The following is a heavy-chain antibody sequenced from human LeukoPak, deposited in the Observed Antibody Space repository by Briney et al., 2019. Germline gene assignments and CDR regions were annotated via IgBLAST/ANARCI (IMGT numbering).Heavy chain of an antibody. CDR2: ISANNGNT. CDR3: ARAGLPFYYYYMDV. CDR1: GGTLTING. J-gene: IGHJ6*03. D-gene: IGHD5-12*01. Sequence: GASVKVSCKASGGTLTINGITWVRQAPGQGLEWMGWISANNGNTNYAQKLQGRVTMTTDTSTSTAYMELRSLRSDDTAVYYCARAGLPFYYYYMDVWGKGTTVTISS. V-gene: IGHV1-18*01.